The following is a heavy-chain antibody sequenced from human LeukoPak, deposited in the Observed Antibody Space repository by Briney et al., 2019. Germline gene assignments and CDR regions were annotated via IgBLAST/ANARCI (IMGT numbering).Heavy chain of an antibody. V-gene: IGHV4-59*01. CDR3: ARSIHFSGWYYDY. J-gene: IGHJ4*02. Sequence: SETLSLTCTVSGGSISSYYWSWIRQPPGKGLEWIGFIYYSGTTNYNPSLKSRVTISVDTSRTQLFLKLSSVTAADTAVYYCARSIHFSGWYYDYWGQGTLVTVSS. CDR2: IYYSGTT. CDR1: GGSISSYY. D-gene: IGHD6-19*01.